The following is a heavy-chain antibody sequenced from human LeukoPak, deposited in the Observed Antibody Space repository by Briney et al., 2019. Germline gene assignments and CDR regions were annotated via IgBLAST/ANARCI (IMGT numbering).Heavy chain of an antibody. CDR2: INPNSGGT. Sequence: GASVKVSCKASGYTFTGYYMHWVRQAPGQGLEWMGWINPNSGGTNYAQNFQGRVTMTRDTSISTAYMELSGLRSDDTAIYYCERGKSPYYFDYWGQGTLATVSS. CDR1: GYTFTGYY. CDR3: ERGKSPYYFDY. J-gene: IGHJ4*02. V-gene: IGHV1-2*02.